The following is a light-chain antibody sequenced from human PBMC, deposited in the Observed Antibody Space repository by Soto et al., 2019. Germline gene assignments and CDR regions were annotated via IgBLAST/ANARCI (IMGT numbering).Light chain of an antibody. V-gene: IGKV3-15*01. CDR3: QQYNNWLWT. Sequence: EIVMTQSPATLSGSPGERATLSCRASQSVSGNLAWYQQKPGQAPRLLIYGASTRATGIPARFSGSGSGTEFTLTISSLQSEDFALYYCQQYNNWLWTFGQGTKVE. J-gene: IGKJ1*01. CDR1: QSVSGN. CDR2: GAS.